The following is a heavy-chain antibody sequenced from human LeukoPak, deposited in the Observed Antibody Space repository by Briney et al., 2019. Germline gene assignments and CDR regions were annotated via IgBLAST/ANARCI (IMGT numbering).Heavy chain of an antibody. D-gene: IGHD6-13*01. CDR2: INHSGST. V-gene: IGHV4-34*01. CDR1: GGSFSGYY. CDR3: ARAQYSSSCAL. J-gene: IGHJ4*02. Sequence: SETLSLTCAVYGGSFSGYYWSWIRQPPGKGLEWIGEINHSGSTNYNPSLKSRVTISVDTSKNQFSLKLSSVTAADTAVYYCARAQYSSSCALWGQGPLVTVSS.